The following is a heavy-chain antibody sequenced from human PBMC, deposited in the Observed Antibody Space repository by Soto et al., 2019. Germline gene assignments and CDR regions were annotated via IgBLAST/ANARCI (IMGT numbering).Heavy chain of an antibody. CDR2: ISANDVGT. CDR1: GFTLRNYA. J-gene: IGHJ4*02. CDR3: AKAKNDYNWDNRPPFDY. Sequence: GGSLRLSCEASGFTLRNYAMTWIRQAPGKGLEWVSLISANDVGTYYAESVKTRFTISTDQSRNTVYLQMDSLRADDTAIYYCAKAKNDYNWDNRPPFDYWGQGTLVTVS. V-gene: IGHV3-23*01. D-gene: IGHD1-20*01.